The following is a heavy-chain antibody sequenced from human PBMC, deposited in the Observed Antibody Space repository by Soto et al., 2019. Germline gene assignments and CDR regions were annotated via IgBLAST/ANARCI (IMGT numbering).Heavy chain of an antibody. CDR3: ARDRVDRYYGMDV. V-gene: IGHV1-18*01. CDR2: ISAYNGNT. Sequence: ASLRVSCKASGYTFTSYGSSWARHAPGQGLEWMGWISAYNGNTNYAQKLQGRVTMTTDTSTSTAYMELRSLRSDDTAVYYCARDRVDRYYGMDVWGQGTTVTVS. J-gene: IGHJ6*02. CDR1: GYTFTSYG. D-gene: IGHD2-15*01.